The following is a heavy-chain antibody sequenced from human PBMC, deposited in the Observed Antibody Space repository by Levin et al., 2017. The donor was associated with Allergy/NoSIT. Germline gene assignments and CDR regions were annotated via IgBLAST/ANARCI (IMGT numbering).Heavy chain of an antibody. D-gene: IGHD1-26*01. CDR3: AREQVGRYSGMDV. V-gene: IGHV1-46*01. Sequence: ASVKVSCKASGYTFTTYYIHWLRQAPGQGLEWMGVINPSNGGTTYAQQFQGRVTMTRDTSTSTVYMDLSSLRSEDTAVFYCAREQVGRYSGMDVWGLGTTVTGSS. CDR1: GYTFTTYY. J-gene: IGHJ6*02. CDR2: INPSNGGT.